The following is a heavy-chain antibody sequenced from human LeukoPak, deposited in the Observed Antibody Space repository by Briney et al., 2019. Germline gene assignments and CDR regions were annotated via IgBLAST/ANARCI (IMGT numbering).Heavy chain of an antibody. CDR2: IKQDGSEK. V-gene: IGHV3-7*01. D-gene: IGHD7-27*01. Sequence: GGSLRLSCAASGFTFSIYWMSWVREAPGKGLEWVANIKQDGSEKYYVDSVRGRFNIIRDNADNSLYLQMDDMRDDDAAVYFCTRGLGTSFDYWGQGVLVTVSS. J-gene: IGHJ4*02. CDR3: TRGLGTSFDY. CDR1: GFTFSIYW.